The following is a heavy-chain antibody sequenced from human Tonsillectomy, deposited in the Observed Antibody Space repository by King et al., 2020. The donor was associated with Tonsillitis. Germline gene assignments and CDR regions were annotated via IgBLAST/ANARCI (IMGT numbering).Heavy chain of an antibody. CDR2: ISAYNGNT. V-gene: IGHV1-18*01. Sequence: QLVQSGAEVKKPGASVKVSYKASGYTFTSYGISWVRQAPGQGLEWMGWISAYNGNTNYAQKLQGRVTMTTDTSTSTAYMELRSLRSDDTAVYYCARELRYFDWLLFGAFDIWGQGTMVTVSS. D-gene: IGHD3-9*01. J-gene: IGHJ3*02. CDR3: ARELRYFDWLLFGAFDI. CDR1: GYTFTSYG.